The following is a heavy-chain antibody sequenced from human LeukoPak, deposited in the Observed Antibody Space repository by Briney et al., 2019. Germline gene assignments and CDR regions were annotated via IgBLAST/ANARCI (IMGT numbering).Heavy chain of an antibody. J-gene: IGHJ4*02. V-gene: IGHV3-23*01. CDR1: GFTFNNFA. CDR3: ARTPKVGATRWRDY. CDR2: VGTGGDT. Sequence: GGSLRLSCAASGFTFNNFAMGWVRQAPGKGLEWVSTVGTGGDTYYADSVKGRFTISRDNSKSTVYLQMNSLRADDTALYYCARTPKVGATRWRDYWGQGTLVTVSS. D-gene: IGHD1-26*01.